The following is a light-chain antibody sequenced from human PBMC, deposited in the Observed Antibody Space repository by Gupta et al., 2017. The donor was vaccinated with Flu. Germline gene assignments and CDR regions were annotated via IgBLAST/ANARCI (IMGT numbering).Light chain of an antibody. Sequence: EIMLTQSPGTLSVSPGERATLSCRASQNVTSNYLAWYQQKAGQAPRLLIFGASSRATGIPDRFRGSGSRTDFTLTISRVEPEDFAVYYCQQYGRTPWTFGRGTKVDVK. CDR2: GAS. V-gene: IGKV3-20*01. CDR1: QNVTSNY. J-gene: IGKJ1*01. CDR3: QQYGRTPWT.